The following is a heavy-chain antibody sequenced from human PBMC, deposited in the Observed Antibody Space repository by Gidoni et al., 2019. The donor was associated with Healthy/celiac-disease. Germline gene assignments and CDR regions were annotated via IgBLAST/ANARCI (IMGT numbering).Heavy chain of an antibody. Sequence: QVQLVQSGAEVKKPGYSVKVSCKASGGTFSSYAISWVRQGPGQGLVWMGGSIPIFGTANYAQKFQGRVTITADKSTSTDYMELSSLRSEDTAVYYCARDLDSSSWDVWGQGTTVTVSS. V-gene: IGHV1-69*06. CDR2: SIPIFGTA. D-gene: IGHD6-13*01. J-gene: IGHJ6*02. CDR3: ARDLDSSSWDV. CDR1: GGTFSSYA.